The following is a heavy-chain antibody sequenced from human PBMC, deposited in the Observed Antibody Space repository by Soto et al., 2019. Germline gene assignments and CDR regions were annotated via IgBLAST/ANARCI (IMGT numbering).Heavy chain of an antibody. D-gene: IGHD2-2*01. CDR1: GFTFSDYY. V-gene: IGHV3-11*01. Sequence: QVQLVESGGGLVKPGGSLRLSCAASGFTFSDYYMSWIRQAPGKGLEWVSYISSSGSTIYYADSVKGRFTISRDNTKNSLYLQMNSLRAEDTAVYYCARDSVVPAAMVRYGMDVWGQGTTVTVSS. J-gene: IGHJ6*02. CDR3: ARDSVVPAAMVRYGMDV. CDR2: ISSSGSTI.